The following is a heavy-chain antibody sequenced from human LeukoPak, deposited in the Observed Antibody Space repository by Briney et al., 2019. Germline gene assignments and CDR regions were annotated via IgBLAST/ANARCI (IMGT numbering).Heavy chain of an antibody. V-gene: IGHV4-59*01. CDR2: IYYRGST. D-gene: IGHD3-22*01. CDR3: ARVTYYYDSSGYYYYFDY. CDR1: GGSISTYY. Sequence: SETLSLTCTVSGGSISTYYWSWVRQPPGKGLEWIGYIYYRGSTNYNPSLKSRVTISVDTSKTQFSLKLSSVTAADTAVYYCARVTYYYDSSGYYYYFDYWGQGTLVTVSS. J-gene: IGHJ4*02.